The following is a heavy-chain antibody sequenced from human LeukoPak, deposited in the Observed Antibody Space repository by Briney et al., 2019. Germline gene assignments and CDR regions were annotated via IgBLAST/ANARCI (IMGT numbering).Heavy chain of an antibody. V-gene: IGHV3-7*03. J-gene: IGHJ3*02. Sequence: GGSLRLSCAASGFTFSSYWMSWVRQAPGKGLEWVANIKQDGSEKYYVDSVKGRFTISRDNAKNSLYLQMNSLRAEDTAVYYCAKDRHSGSLDAFDIWGQGTMVSVSS. CDR2: IKQDGSEK. CDR3: AKDRHSGSLDAFDI. CDR1: GFTFSSYW. D-gene: IGHD1-26*01.